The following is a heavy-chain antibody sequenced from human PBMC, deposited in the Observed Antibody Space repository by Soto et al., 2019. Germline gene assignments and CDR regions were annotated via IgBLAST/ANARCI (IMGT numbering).Heavy chain of an antibody. J-gene: IGHJ5*01. CDR2: IYKSATT. D-gene: IGHD2-15*01. V-gene: IGHV4-30-4*01. CDR3: ARGRYCLTGRCFPNWFDS. Sequence: SETLSLTCSVSGDSISSVDYFWAWIRQPPGQALEYIGYIYKSATTFYNPSFESRVAISLDTSKSQFSLNVTSVTAADTAVYFCARGRYCLTGRCFPNWFDSWGQGTLVTVSS. CDR1: GDSISSVDYF.